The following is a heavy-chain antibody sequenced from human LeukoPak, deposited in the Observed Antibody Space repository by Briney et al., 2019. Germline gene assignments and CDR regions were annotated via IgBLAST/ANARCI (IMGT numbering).Heavy chain of an antibody. J-gene: IGHJ4*02. D-gene: IGHD5-18*01. CDR2: IYSDGST. CDR3: MDTAVG. CDR1: GFDVSRYY. V-gene: IGHV3-53*05. Sequence: GGSLRLSCAASGFDVSRYYMTWVRQPPGKGLEWVSVIYSDGSTYYADSVKGRFTISRDNSKNTVYFQMNRLRVEDTAVYSCMDTAVGWGQGTLVTVSS.